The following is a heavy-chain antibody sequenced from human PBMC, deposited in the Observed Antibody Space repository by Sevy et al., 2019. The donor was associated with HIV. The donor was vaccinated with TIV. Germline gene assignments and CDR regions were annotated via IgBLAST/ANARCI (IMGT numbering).Heavy chain of an antibody. J-gene: IGHJ4*01. Sequence: SETLSLTCAVSRVSVSSDTYYWSWIRQPPGKGLEWIGYVYHTGSTNYSPSFKSRVTISVDTSKNQFSLRLFSVAAADTAVYYCAREPYFFNKSGYYWDYWGHGALVTVSS. CDR1: RVSVSSDTYY. CDR3: AREPYFFNKSGYYWDY. CDR2: VYHTGST. D-gene: IGHD3-22*01. V-gene: IGHV4-61*01.